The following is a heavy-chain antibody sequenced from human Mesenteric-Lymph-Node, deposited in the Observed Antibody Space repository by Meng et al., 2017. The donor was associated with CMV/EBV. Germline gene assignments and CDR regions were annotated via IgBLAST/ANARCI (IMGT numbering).Heavy chain of an antibody. J-gene: IGHJ6*02. CDR1: GSTFSTYS. D-gene: IGHD2-15*01. CDR2: ITSDSAYI. Sequence: GESLKISCVASGSTFSTYSMNWVRQAPGKGLEWVSSITSDSAYIYYADSVKGRFTISRDNAENSMYLQMDSLRAEDTALYYCARDRVGSGYYGMDVWGLGTTVTVSS. V-gene: IGHV3-21*01. CDR3: ARDRVGSGYYGMDV.